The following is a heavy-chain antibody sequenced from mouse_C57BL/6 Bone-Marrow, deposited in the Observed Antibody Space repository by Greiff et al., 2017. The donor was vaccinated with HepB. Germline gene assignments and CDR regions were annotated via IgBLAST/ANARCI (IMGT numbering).Heavy chain of an antibody. V-gene: IGHV14-4*01. CDR1: GFNIKDDY. CDR2: IDPENGDT. CDR3: TTGDYDSWFAY. D-gene: IGHD2-4*01. J-gene: IGHJ3*01. Sequence: EVQLQQSGAGLVRPGASVKLSCTASGFNIKDDYMHWVKQRPEQGLEWIGWIDPENGDTEYASKFQGKATITADTSSNTAYLQLSSLTSEDTAVYYCTTGDYDSWFAYWGQGTLVTVSA.